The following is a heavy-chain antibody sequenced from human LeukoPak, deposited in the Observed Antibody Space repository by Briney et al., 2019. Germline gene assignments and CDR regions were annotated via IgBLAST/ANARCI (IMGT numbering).Heavy chain of an antibody. CDR2: ISYDGSNK. V-gene: IGHV3-30*04. CDR1: GFTFSSYA. Sequence: GGSLRLSCAASGFTFSSYAMHWVRQAPGKGLEWVAVISYDGSNKYYADSVKGRFTISRDNAKNTLYLQMNSLRAEDTAVYYCARDPRVFRYCSGGSCHYYDSSGYSGDAFDIWGQGTMVTVSS. D-gene: IGHD3-22*01. CDR3: ARDPRVFRYCSGGSCHYYDSSGYSGDAFDI. J-gene: IGHJ3*02.